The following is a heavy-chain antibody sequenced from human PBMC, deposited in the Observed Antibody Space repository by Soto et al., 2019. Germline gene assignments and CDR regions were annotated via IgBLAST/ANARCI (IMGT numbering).Heavy chain of an antibody. CDR2: ISGSGGST. V-gene: IGHV3-23*01. Sequence: EVQLLESGGGLVQPGGSLRLSCAASGFTFSSYAMRWVRQAPVKGLEWVSAISGSGGSTYYADSVNGRFTISRDNSKNTLYLQMNSLRAEDTAVYYCARRGSGSYYDYWGQGTLLTVSS. CDR3: ARRGSGSYYDY. CDR1: GFTFSSYA. D-gene: IGHD1-26*01. J-gene: IGHJ4*02.